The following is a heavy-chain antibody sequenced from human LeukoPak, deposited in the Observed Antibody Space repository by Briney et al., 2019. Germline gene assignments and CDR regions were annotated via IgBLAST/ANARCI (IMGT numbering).Heavy chain of an antibody. Sequence: GGSLRLSCAASGFTFSSYGMHWVRQAPGKGLEWVAFIRYDGSNKYYADSVKGRFTISRDNSKNTLYLQMNSLRAEDTAVYYCARSSMVRGVIIKIRDYYYYMDVWGKGTTVTVSS. V-gene: IGHV3-30*02. CDR2: IRYDGSNK. CDR3: ARSSMVRGVIIKIRDYYYYMDV. J-gene: IGHJ6*03. D-gene: IGHD3-10*01. CDR1: GFTFSSYG.